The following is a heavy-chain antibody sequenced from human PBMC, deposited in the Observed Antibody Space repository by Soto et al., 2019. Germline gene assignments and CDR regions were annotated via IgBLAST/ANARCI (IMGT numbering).Heavy chain of an antibody. Sequence: QVQLVQSGAEVKKPGSSVKVSCKASGGTFSSYAISWVRQAPGQGLEWMGGIIPIFGTANYAQTFQGRVTITADESTSTAYMELSSLRSEDTAVYYCARRGAGIQLWSYYFDHWGQGTLVTVSS. D-gene: IGHD5-18*01. CDR2: IIPIFGTA. V-gene: IGHV1-69*12. J-gene: IGHJ4*02. CDR1: GGTFSSYA. CDR3: ARRGAGIQLWSYYFDH.